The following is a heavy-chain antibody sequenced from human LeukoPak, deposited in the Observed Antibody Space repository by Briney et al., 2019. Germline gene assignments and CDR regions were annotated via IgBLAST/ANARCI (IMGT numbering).Heavy chain of an antibody. Sequence: GGSLRLSCAASGFTFTNYAMNWVRKAPGKGLEWVSGISGGDGTTFYADSVKGRFTISRDNSKNTLYLQMNNLRAEDTAVYYCAKAGSLDIAARQNYWGQGTLVTVSS. CDR3: AKAGSLDIAARQNY. CDR1: GFTFTNYA. J-gene: IGHJ4*02. V-gene: IGHV3-23*01. CDR2: ISGGDGTT. D-gene: IGHD6-6*01.